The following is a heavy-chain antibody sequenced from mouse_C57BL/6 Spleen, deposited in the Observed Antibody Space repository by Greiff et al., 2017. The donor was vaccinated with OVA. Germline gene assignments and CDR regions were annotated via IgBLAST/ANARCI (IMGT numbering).Heavy chain of an antibody. Sequence: VQLQQSGAELVRPGASVKLSCTASGFNIKDYYMHWVKQRPEQGLEWIGRIDPEDGDTEYAPKFQGKATMTADTSSNTAYLQLSSLTSEDTAVHYCTTSYYGNWNYFDYWGQGTTLTVSS. CDR1: GFNIKDYY. J-gene: IGHJ2*01. D-gene: IGHD2-10*01. CDR3: TTSYYGNWNYFDY. V-gene: IGHV14-1*01. CDR2: IDPEDGDT.